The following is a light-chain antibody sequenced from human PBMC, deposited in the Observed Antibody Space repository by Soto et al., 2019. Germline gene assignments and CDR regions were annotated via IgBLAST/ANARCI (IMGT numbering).Light chain of an antibody. J-gene: IGLJ1*01. CDR3: SSYTSSSIV. Sequence: QSALTQPASVSGSPGQSITISCTGTSSDVGGYNYVSWYQQHPGKAPKLMIYDVSNRPSGVSNRFSGSKSGNTASLTISGLQVEDEADYYCSSYTSSSIVFGTGTKVTVL. CDR2: DVS. CDR1: SSDVGGYNY. V-gene: IGLV2-14*01.